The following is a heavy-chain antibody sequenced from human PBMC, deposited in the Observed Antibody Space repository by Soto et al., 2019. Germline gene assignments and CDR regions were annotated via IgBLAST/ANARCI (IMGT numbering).Heavy chain of an antibody. CDR1: GGSFSGYY. V-gene: IGHV4-34*01. D-gene: IGHD1-26*01. CDR2: INHSGRT. J-gene: IGHJ5*02. Sequence: QVQLQQWGAGLLKPAETLSLPCAVYGGSFSGYYLCWMRQPPGKGLELIGEINHSGRTNYNQSLKSRVTLLVDASKNQSSLRLSSVTAADTAVSYGARGGVGVTTRNWFDRGGQGTLVTVSS. CDR3: ARGGVGVTTRNWFDR.